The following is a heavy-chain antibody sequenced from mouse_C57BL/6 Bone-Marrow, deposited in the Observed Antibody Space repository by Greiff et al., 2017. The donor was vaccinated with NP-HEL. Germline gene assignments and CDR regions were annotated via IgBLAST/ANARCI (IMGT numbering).Heavy chain of an antibody. CDR3: ARENDYDEDFAY. J-gene: IGHJ3*01. CDR2: ISDGGSYT. CDR1: GFPFSSYA. Sequence: EVQLVASGGGFVKPGGSLKLSCAASGFPFSSYAMSWVRPTPEKRLEWVATISDGGSYTYYPDNVKGRFTISRDNAKNNLYLQMSHLKSEDTAMYYCARENDYDEDFAYWGQGTLVTVSA. D-gene: IGHD2-4*01. V-gene: IGHV5-4*01.